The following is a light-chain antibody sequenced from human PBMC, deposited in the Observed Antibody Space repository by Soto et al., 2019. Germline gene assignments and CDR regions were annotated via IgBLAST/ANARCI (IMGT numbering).Light chain of an antibody. J-gene: IGLJ1*01. V-gene: IGLV1-40*01. Sequence: SVLTQPPSVSGAPGQRVTISCTGSSSNIGAGYDVHWYQQLPGTAPKLLIYGNSNRPSGVPDRFSGSNSGTSASLAITGLQAEDEADYYCQFYDSALSALYVFGTGTKLTVL. CDR1: SSNIGAGYD. CDR2: GNS. CDR3: QFYDSALSALYV.